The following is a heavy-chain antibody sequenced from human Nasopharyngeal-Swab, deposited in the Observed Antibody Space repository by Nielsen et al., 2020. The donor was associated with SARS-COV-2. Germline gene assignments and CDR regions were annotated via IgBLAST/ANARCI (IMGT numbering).Heavy chain of an antibody. CDR3: ARGCVLTGPSCYYYGMDV. J-gene: IGHJ6*02. Sequence: GGSLKISCAASGFTFSSYNMNWVRQAPGKGLEWVSSISSSSSYIYYADSVKGRFTISRDNAKNSLNLQMNSLRAEDTAVYYCARGCVLTGPSCYYYGMDVWGQGTTVTVSS. CDR1: GFTFSSYN. D-gene: IGHD3-9*01. CDR2: ISSSSSYI. V-gene: IGHV3-21*01.